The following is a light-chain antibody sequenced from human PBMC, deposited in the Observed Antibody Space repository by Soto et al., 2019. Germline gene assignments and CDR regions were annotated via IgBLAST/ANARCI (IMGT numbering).Light chain of an antibody. CDR3: SSYTSRSTVE. CDR1: SSDVGGYNY. CDR2: EVS. V-gene: IGLV2-14*01. Sequence: QSALTQPASVSGSPGQSITISCTGTSSDVGGYNYVSWYQQHPGKAPKLMIYEVSNRPSGVSNRFSGSKSGDTTSLTISGLQAEDEADYYCSSYTSRSTVEIGGGTKLTVL. J-gene: IGLJ2*01.